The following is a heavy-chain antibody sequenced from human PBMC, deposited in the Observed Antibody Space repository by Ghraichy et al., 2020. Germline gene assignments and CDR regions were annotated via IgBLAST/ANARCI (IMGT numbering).Heavy chain of an antibody. J-gene: IGHJ4*02. D-gene: IGHD5-18*01. CDR1: GGSFSGYY. V-gene: IGHV4-34*01. Sequence: SETLSLTCAVYGGSFSGYYWSWIRQPPGKGLEWIGEINHSGSTNYNPSLKSRVTISVDTSKNQFSLKLSSVTAADTAVYYCARRGWGSYGSNWGQGTLVTVSS. CDR3: ARRGWGSYGSN. CDR2: INHSGST.